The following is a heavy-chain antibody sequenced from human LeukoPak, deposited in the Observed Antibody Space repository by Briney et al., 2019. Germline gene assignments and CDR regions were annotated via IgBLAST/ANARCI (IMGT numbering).Heavy chain of an antibody. J-gene: IGHJ2*01. CDR3: ARVYYSSSYDYWYFDL. CDR2: IYYSGNT. D-gene: IGHD6-13*01. CDR1: GGSIRSNNYS. V-gene: IGHV4-39*02. Sequence: SETLSLTCTVSGGSIRSNNYSWGWIRQPPGKGLEWIGSIYYSGNTCYNPSLKSRVTISVDTSKNQFSLKLSSVTAADTAVYYCARVYYSSSYDYWYFDLWGRGTLVTVSS.